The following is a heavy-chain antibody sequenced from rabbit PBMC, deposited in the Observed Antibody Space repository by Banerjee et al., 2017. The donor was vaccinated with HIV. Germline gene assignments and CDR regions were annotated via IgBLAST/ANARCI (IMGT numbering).Heavy chain of an antibody. D-gene: IGHD4-1*01. CDR3: ARDLAGVVGWNLNL. CDR2: INTSSGNT. J-gene: IGHJ4*01. Sequence: QEQLEESGGGLVQPEGSLTLTCKASGFDFSNNVLCWVRQAPGKGPEWIACINTSSGNTVYASWAKGRFTISKTSSTTVTLQMTSLTAADTATYFCARDLAGVVGWNLNLWGPGTLVTVS. CDR1: GFDFSNNVL. V-gene: IGHV1S45*01.